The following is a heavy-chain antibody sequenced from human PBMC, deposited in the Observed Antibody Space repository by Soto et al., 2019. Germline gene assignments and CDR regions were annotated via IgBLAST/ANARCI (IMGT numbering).Heavy chain of an antibody. J-gene: IGHJ6*02. Sequence: SETLALTCAVYGGSFSGYYWSWIRQPTGKGLEWIGEINHGGRTNYSPSLKSRLTISVDTSKNQFSLKLTSVTAADTAVYYCARGRTGMDVWGQGTTVTVSS. CDR1: GGSFSGYY. CDR3: ARGRTGMDV. V-gene: IGHV4-34*01. CDR2: INHGGRT.